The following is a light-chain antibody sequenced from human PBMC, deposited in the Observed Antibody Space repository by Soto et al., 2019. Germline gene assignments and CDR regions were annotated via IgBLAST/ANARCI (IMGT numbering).Light chain of an antibody. CDR3: SSYAGSSSFPYV. CDR1: SSDVGAYNY. CDR2: AVN. V-gene: IGLV2-8*01. Sequence: QSALTQPPSASGSPGQSVTISCTGTSSDVGAYNYVSWYQQEPGKAPKLMIYAVNKRPSGVPDRFSGSKSGNTASLTISGLQAEDEADYYCSSYAGSSSFPYVFGTGTKLTVL. J-gene: IGLJ1*01.